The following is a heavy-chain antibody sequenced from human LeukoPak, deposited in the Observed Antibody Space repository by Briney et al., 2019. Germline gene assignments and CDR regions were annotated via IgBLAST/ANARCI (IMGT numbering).Heavy chain of an antibody. CDR3: ARDWGGSGFNWFDP. J-gene: IGHJ5*02. CDR1: GGSISSFY. Sequence: PSETLSLTCTVSGGSISSFYWSWIRQPPGKALEWIAYIHYSGNTNYNPSLKSRVTISIDTSKNQYSLKLSSVTAADKAVYYCARDWGGSGFNWFDPWGQGTLVTLS. V-gene: IGHV4-59*01. CDR2: IHYSGNT. D-gene: IGHD6-19*01.